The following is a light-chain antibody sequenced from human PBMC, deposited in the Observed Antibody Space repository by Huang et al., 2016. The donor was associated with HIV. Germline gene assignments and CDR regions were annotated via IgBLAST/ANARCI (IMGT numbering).Light chain of an antibody. CDR1: QSIDSAY. CDR2: GAT. CDR3: QQYVTSPIT. V-gene: IGKV3-20*01. J-gene: IGKJ5*01. Sequence: DIVLTQSPGTLSLSPGERATLSCRASQSIDSAYLAWYKQQSGQAPRLLIYGATSRATGIPDRFSCSGSGTDFTLTISRLEPEDFAVYYCQQYVTSPITFGQGTRLEIK.